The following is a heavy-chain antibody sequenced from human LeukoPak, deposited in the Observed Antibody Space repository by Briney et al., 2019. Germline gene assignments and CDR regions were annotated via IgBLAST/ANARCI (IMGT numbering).Heavy chain of an antibody. CDR1: GGTFSSYA. V-gene: IGHV1-69*04. CDR2: IIPILGIA. J-gene: IGHJ4*02. D-gene: IGHD2-15*01. Sequence: SVKVSCKASGGTFSSYAISWVRQAPGQGLEWMGRIIPILGIANYAQKFQGRVTITADKSTSAAYMELSSLRSEDTAVYYCATRYCSGGSCYGRYYFDYRGQGTLVTVSS. CDR3: ATRYCSGGSCYGRYYFDY.